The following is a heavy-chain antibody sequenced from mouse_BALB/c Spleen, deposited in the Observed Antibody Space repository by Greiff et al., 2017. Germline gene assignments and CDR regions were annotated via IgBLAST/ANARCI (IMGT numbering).Heavy chain of an antibody. J-gene: IGHJ4*01. D-gene: IGHD1-2*01. CDR1: GYAFSSYW. Sequence: QVQLQQSGAELVRPGSSVKISCKASGYAFSSYWMNWVKQRPGQGLEWIGQIYPGDGDTNYNGKFKGKATLTADKSSSTAYMQLSSLTSEDSAVYFCARGVRLRYAMDYWGQGTSVTVSS. CDR3: ARGVRLRYAMDY. V-gene: IGHV1-80*01. CDR2: IYPGDGDT.